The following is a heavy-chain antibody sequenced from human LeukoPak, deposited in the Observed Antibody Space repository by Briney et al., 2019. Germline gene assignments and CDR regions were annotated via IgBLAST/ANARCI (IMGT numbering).Heavy chain of an antibody. CDR3: ARDSRSGIGWAFDI. J-gene: IGHJ3*02. V-gene: IGHV4-39*07. CDR2: IYYSGST. CDR1: GGSISSSSYY. D-gene: IGHD3-10*01. Sequence: MSSETLSLTCTVSGGSISSSSYYWGWIRQPPGKGLEWIGSIYYSGSTYYNPSLKSRVTISVDTSKNQFSLKLSSVTAADTAVYYCARDSRSGIGWAFDIWGQGTMVTVSS.